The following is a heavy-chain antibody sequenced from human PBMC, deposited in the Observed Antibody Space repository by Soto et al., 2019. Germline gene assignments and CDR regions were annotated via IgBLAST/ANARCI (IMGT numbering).Heavy chain of an antibody. D-gene: IGHD1-26*01. J-gene: IGHJ4*02. V-gene: IGHV4-39*01. CDR2: IYYSGST. Sequence: PSETLSLTCTVSGGSISSSSYYWGWIRQPPGKGLEWIGSIYYSGSTYYNPSLKSRVTISVDTSKNQFSLKLSPVTAADTAVYYCAPQWELYHHFDYWGQGTLVTVSS. CDR1: GGSISSSSYY. CDR3: APQWELYHHFDY.